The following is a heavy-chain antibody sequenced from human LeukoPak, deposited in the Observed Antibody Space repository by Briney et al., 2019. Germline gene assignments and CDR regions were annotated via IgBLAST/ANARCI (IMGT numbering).Heavy chain of an antibody. J-gene: IGHJ4*02. CDR3: ASQIAVAGTSPGLFDY. D-gene: IGHD6-19*01. Sequence: VASVEVSCKASGYTFTSYYMHWVRQAPGQGLEWMGIINPSGGSTSYAQKFQGRVTMTRDTSTSTVYMELSSLRSEDTAVYYCASQIAVAGTSPGLFDYWGQGTLVTVSS. CDR1: GYTFTSYY. CDR2: INPSGGST. V-gene: IGHV1-46*01.